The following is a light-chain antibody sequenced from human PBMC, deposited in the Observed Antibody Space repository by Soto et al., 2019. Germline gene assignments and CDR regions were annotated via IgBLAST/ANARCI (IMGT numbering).Light chain of an antibody. CDR1: QSVSSN. Sequence: EIVMTQSPATLSVSPGERATLSGRASQSVSSNLAWYQQKPGQAPRLLIYGASSRATGIPDRFSGSGSGTDFTLTISSLQAEDVAVYYCHQYYSTPRTFGRGTKVDIK. CDR3: HQYYSTPRT. CDR2: GAS. J-gene: IGKJ1*01. V-gene: IGKV3D-15*01.